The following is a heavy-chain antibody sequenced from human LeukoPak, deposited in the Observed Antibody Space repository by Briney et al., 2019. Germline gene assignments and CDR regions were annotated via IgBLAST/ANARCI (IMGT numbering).Heavy chain of an antibody. J-gene: IGHJ3*02. CDR3: ARPRGGYDFWSGYPSLFDI. Sequence: ASVKVSCKASGYTFTGYYMHWVRQAPGQGLEWMGWINPNSGGTNYAQKFQGRVTMTRDTSISTAYMELSRLRSDDTAVYYCARPRGGYDFWSGYPSLFDIRGQGTMVTVSS. D-gene: IGHD3-3*01. V-gene: IGHV1-2*02. CDR1: GYTFTGYY. CDR2: INPNSGGT.